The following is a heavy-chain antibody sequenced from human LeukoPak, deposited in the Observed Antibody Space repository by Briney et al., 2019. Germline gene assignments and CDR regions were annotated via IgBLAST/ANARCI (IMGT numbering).Heavy chain of an antibody. CDR1: GYSISSGYY. J-gene: IGHJ6*03. CDR2: IYHSGST. Sequence: PSETLSLTCTVSGYSISSGYYWGWIRQPPGKGLEWIGSIYHSGSTYYNPSLKSRVTISLDTSNNQFSLRLSSVTAADTAVYYCARLYFDYVWGTTRYMDVWGKGTTVSISS. CDR3: ARLYFDYVWGTTRYMDV. D-gene: IGHD3-16*01. V-gene: IGHV4-38-2*02.